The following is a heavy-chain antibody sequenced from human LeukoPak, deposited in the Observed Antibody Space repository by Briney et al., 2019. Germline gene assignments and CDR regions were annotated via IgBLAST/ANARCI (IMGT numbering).Heavy chain of an antibody. D-gene: IGHD3-10*01. CDR3: ARDESGSGSYYNAY. J-gene: IGHJ4*02. CDR1: GYTFTGYY. CDR2: INPNSGGT. Sequence: ASVKVSCKASGYTFTGYYMHWVRQAPGQGLEWMGWINPNSGGTNYAQKFQGRVTMTRDTSISTAYTELSRLRSDDTAVYYCARDESGSGSYYNAYWGQGTLVTVSS. V-gene: IGHV1-2*02.